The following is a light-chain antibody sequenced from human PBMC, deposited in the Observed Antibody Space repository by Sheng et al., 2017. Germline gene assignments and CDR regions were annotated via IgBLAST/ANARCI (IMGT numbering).Light chain of an antibody. Sequence: DIQMTQSPSSLSASVGDRVTITCRASLGISNSLAWYQQKPGKAPKLLVYAASILESGVPSRFRGSVSGTEYTLTISSLQPEDFTTYYCQQYNSYSGYTFGQGTKLEI. CDR2: AAS. J-gene: IGKJ2*01. CDR1: LGISNS. CDR3: QQYNSYSGYT. V-gene: IGKV1-NL1*01.